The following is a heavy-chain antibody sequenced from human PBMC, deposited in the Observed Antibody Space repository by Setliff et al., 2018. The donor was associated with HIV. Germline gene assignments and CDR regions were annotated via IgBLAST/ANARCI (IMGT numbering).Heavy chain of an antibody. D-gene: IGHD1-26*01. CDR3: ALASIVSTARWNH. CDR1: GYTFSGYY. V-gene: IGHV1-2*02. J-gene: IGHJ5*02. CDR2: TNPNSGAT. Sequence: ASVKVSCKASGYTFSGYYLHWVRRAPGQGLEWMGWTNPNSGATNYAQNFQGRVTMTRDTSISTAYMDLSSLTSDDTAVYYCALASIVSTARWNHWGRGTLVTVSS.